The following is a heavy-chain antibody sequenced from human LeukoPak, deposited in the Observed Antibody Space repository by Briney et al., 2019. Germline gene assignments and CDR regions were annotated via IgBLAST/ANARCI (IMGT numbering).Heavy chain of an antibody. V-gene: IGHV4-39*07. CDR1: GGSISSSSYY. CDR2: IYYSGST. J-gene: IGHJ4*02. CDR3: ARDPEGGFGELSGFDY. Sequence: SETLSLTCTVSGGSISSSSYYWGWIRQPPGKGLEWIGSIYYSGSTYYNPSLKSRVTISVDTSKNQFSLKLSSVTAADTAVYYCARDPEGGFGELSGFDYWGQGTLVTVSS. D-gene: IGHD3-10*01.